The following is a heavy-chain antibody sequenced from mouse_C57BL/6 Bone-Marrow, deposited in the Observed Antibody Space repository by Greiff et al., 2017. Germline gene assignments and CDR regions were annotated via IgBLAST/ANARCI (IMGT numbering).Heavy chain of an antibody. D-gene: IGHD5-1*01. V-gene: IGHV1-18*01. CDR1: GYTFTDYN. Sequence: EVQLQQSGPELVKPGASVKIPCKASGYTFTDYNMDWVKQSHGKSLEWIGDINPNNGGTIYNQKFKGKATLTVDKSSSTAYMELRSLISEDTAVYYCARWDSTYVGYAMDYWGQGTSVTVSS. CDR3: ARWDSTYVGYAMDY. J-gene: IGHJ4*01. CDR2: INPNNGGT.